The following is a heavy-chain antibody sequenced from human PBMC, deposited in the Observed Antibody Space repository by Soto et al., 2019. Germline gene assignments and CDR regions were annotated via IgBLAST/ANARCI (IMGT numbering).Heavy chain of an antibody. CDR3: ARGYGSGSYWAY. Sequence: SETLSLTCAVYGGSFSGYYWSWVRQPPGKGLEWIGEIERGGSTNYNPSLKSRVAISVDTSKNQFSLKVNSVTAADTAVCYCARGYGSGSYWAYWGQGTLVTVSS. J-gene: IGHJ4*02. CDR2: IERGGST. CDR1: GGSFSGYY. D-gene: IGHD3-10*01. V-gene: IGHV4-34*01.